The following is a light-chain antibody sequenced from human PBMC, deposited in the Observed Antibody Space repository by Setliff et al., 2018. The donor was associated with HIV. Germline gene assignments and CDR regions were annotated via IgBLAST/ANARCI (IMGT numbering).Light chain of an antibody. CDR2: EVS. J-gene: IGLJ2*01. CDR3: GSYTDSRIVV. Sequence: QSALTQPASVSGSPGQSITISCNGTSSDVGGYDLVSWYQQHPGKVPKIMIYEVSNRPSGVSNRFSGSKSGNTASLTISGLQAEDEADYYCGSYTDSRIVVFGGGTKVTV. V-gene: IGLV2-14*01. CDR1: SSDVGGYDL.